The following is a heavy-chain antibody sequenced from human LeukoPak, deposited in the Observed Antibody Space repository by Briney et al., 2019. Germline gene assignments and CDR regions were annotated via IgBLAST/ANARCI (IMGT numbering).Heavy chain of an antibody. D-gene: IGHD1/OR15-1a*01. CDR1: GFTFSSYG. CDR2: IRYDGSNK. J-gene: IGHJ6*03. V-gene: IGHV3-30*02. CDR3: ATLNKYPYYYYYMDV. Sequence: GGSLRLSCAASGFTFSSYGMHWVRQAPGKGLEWVAFIRYDGSNKYYADSVKGRFTISRDNSKNTLHLQMNSLRAEDTAVYYCATLNKYPYYYYYMDVWGKGTTVTVSS.